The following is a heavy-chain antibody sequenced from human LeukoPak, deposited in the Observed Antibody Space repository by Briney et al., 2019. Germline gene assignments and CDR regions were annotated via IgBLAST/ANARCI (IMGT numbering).Heavy chain of an antibody. CDR3: VRDETRYSSSWYFDY. CDR2: ISYDGSNK. D-gene: IGHD6-13*01. J-gene: IGHJ4*02. V-gene: IGHV3-30*01. CDR1: GFTFSSYA. Sequence: GRSLRLSCAASGFTFSSYAMHWVRQAPGKGLEWVAVISYDGSNKYYADSVKGRFTISRDNSKNTLYLQMNSLRAEDTAVYYCVRDETRYSSSWYFDYWGQGTLVTVSS.